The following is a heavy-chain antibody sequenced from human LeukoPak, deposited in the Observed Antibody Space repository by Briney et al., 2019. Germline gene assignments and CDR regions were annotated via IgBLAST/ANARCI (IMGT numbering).Heavy chain of an antibody. D-gene: IGHD3-10*02. CDR3: AELGITMIGGV. CDR2: ISGSDTGT. CDR1: GFTFSTYA. J-gene: IGHJ6*04. Sequence: GGSLRLSCAASGFTFSTYAMSWVRQAPGKGLEWVSAISGSDTGTYYADSVKGRFTISRDNAKNSLYLQMNSLRAEDTAVYCCAELGITMIGGVWGKGTTVTISS. V-gene: IGHV3-23*01.